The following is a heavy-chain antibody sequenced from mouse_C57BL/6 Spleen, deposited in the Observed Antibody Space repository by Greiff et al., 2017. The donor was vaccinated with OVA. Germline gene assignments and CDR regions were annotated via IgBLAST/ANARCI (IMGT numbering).Heavy chain of an antibody. CDR1: GYSITSGYY. V-gene: IGHV3-6*01. Sequence: ESGPGLVKPSQSLSLTCSVTGYSITSGYYWNWIRQFPGNKLEWVGYISYDGSNNYNPSLKNRISITRDTSKNQLFLKLNSVTTEDTATYYCARGNSYWYFDVWGTGTTVTVSS. CDR3: ARGNSYWYFDV. CDR2: ISYDGSN. J-gene: IGHJ1*03.